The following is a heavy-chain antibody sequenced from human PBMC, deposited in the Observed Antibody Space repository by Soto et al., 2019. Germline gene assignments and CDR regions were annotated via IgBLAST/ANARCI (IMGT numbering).Heavy chain of an antibody. D-gene: IGHD1-1*01. CDR3: ARDRANSPDYFDY. J-gene: IGHJ4*02. CDR2: VYYSWRT. V-gene: IGHV4-30-4*01. Sequence: PSETLSLTCTVSGGSFRSDAYYWSWIRQPPGKGLEWIGCVYYSWRTYYNPSLESRITISMDTFKDQFSLKLSSVNAADTAVYYCARDRANSPDYFDYWGQGALVTVSS. CDR1: GGSFRSDAYY.